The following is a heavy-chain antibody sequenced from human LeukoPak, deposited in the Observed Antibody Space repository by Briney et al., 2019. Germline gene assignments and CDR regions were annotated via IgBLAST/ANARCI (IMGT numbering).Heavy chain of an antibody. D-gene: IGHD2-2*01. Sequence: GESLKISCKGSGYSFTSYWIGWVRKMPGKGLEWMGIIYPGDSDTRYSPSFQGQVTISADKSISTAYLQWSSLKASDTAMYYCARLPVPAATSNWFDPWGQGTLVTVSS. V-gene: IGHV5-51*01. CDR3: ARLPVPAATSNWFDP. CDR2: IYPGDSDT. J-gene: IGHJ5*02. CDR1: GYSFTSYW.